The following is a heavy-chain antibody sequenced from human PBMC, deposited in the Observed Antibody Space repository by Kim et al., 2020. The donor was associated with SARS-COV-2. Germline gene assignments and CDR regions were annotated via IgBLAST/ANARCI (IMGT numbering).Heavy chain of an antibody. J-gene: IGHJ3*02. CDR1: GGSISSYY. D-gene: IGHD1-26*01. V-gene: IGHV4-59*13. CDR3: ARAPDSGSYDDAFDI. Sequence: SETLSLTCTVSGGSISSYYWSWIRQPPGKGLEWIGYIYYSGSTNYNPSLKSRVTISVDTSKNQFSLKLSSVTAADTAVYYCARAPDSGSYDDAFDIWGQG. CDR2: IYYSGST.